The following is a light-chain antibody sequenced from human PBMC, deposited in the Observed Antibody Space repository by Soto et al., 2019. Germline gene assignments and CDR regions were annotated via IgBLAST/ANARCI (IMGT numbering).Light chain of an antibody. J-gene: IGKJ4*01. Sequence: DIQMTQSPSSLSASVGDRVTITCQASQDISNYLNWYQQKPGKAPKLLIYDASTLETGVPSRFSGSGSGTDFTFTISRLQPEDIATYYCQQYDNLPTFGGGTKVDI. CDR2: DAS. CDR3: QQYDNLPT. V-gene: IGKV1-33*01. CDR1: QDISNY.